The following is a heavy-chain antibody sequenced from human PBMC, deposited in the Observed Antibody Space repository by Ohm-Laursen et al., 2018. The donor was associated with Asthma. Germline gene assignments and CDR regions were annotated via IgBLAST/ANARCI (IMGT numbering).Heavy chain of an antibody. CDR3: AKDLETYGSYLGDSGGIDY. D-gene: IGHD3-10*01. J-gene: IGHJ4*02. CDR1: GFTFSSFA. CDR2: ISSSSSYI. V-gene: IGHV3-21*01. Sequence: SLRLSCTASGFTFSSFAMHWVRQAPGKGLEWVSSISSSSSYIYYADSVKGRFTISRDNSKNTVSLQMNSLRVEDTAVYYCAKDLETYGSYLGDSGGIDYWGQGTLVTVSS.